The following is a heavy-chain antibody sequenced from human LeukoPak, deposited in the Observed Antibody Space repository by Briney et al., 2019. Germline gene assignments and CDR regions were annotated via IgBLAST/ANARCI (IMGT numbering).Heavy chain of an antibody. V-gene: IGHV1-18*01. CDR2: ITTYNGNR. D-gene: IGHD2-8*01. CDR1: GYTLSDYG. CDR3: ARDCSNGVCFPRDY. Sequence: ASVKVSCKASGYTLSDYGISWVRQAPGQGLEWVGWITTYNGNRKYAVKFQGRVTMTTDTSTSTYYMEMRSLRSDDTAIYYCARDCSNGVCFPRDYWGQGTQITVST. J-gene: IGHJ4*02.